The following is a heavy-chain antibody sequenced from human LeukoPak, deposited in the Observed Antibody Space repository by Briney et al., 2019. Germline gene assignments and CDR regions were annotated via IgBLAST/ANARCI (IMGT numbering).Heavy chain of an antibody. V-gene: IGHV3-11*04. J-gene: IGHJ5*02. CDR3: ARDAGGRTQREGWFDP. D-gene: IGHD1-26*01. CDR1: AFTFSDYY. CDR2: ISRSGSFI. Sequence: TGGSLRLSCAASAFTFSDYYMSWIRQAPGKGLEWVSYISRSGSFIYYADSVKGRFTISRDNAKNSLYLQMKSLRVEDTGVYYCARDAGGRTQREGWFDPWGQGTLVTVSS.